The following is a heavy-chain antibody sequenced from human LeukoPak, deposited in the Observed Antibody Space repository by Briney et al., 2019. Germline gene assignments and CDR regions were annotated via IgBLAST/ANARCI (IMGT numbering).Heavy chain of an antibody. J-gene: IGHJ5*01. CDR1: GYSFPTYW. D-gene: IGHD5-18*01. CDR3: ARSQYRHAFDS. CDR2: IFPGDSDT. V-gene: IGHV5-51*01. Sequence: GESLKISCKASGYSFPTYWIGWVRQMPGKGLEWMGLIFPGDSDTRYSPSFQGQVTISVDKSFNTADLQWSSLKASDTAIYYCARSQYRHAFDSWGQGTLVTVSS.